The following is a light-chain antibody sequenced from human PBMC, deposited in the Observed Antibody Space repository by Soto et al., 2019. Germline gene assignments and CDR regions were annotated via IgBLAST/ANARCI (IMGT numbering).Light chain of an antibody. CDR2: EVS. CDR3: SSYGGYNNVI. J-gene: IGLJ2*01. CDR1: SSDVGGYNY. V-gene: IGLV2-8*01. Sequence: QPVLTQPPSASGSPGQSVTISCTGTSSDVGGYNYVSWYQQHPDKAPKLIIYEVSKRPSGVPDRFSGSKSGNTASLTVSGLQAEDEADYYCSSYGGYNNVIFGGGTQLTVL.